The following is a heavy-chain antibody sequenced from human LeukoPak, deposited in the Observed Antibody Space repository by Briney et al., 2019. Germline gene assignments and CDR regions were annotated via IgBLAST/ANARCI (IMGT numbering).Heavy chain of an antibody. Sequence: GGSLRLSCEASGFTFSIYNMNWVRQAPGRRLEWVSSITSSSSYAFYADSVKGRFTISRDNAKSSLYLQMNNLRAEDTAVYYCARDPYSGHYGNDYYYYMDVWGKGTTVTISS. CDR3: ARDPYSGHYGNDYYYYMDV. CDR2: ITSSSSYA. CDR1: GFTFSIYN. J-gene: IGHJ6*03. D-gene: IGHD5-12*01. V-gene: IGHV3-21*01.